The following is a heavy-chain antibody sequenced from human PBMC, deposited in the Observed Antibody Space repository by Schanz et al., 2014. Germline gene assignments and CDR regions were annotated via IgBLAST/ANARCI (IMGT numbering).Heavy chain of an antibody. CDR2: ISPRSGGT. D-gene: IGHD3-16*02. Sequence: QVQLLQSGAEVKKPGASVKVSCKASGYTFTNHSLHWVRQAPGQGLEWMGRISPRSGGTNYAQNFQGRLAITKDTSMNTIYMVLSTQTSDDHSVYYCARDSVSRTKVFDAWGQGTLVTVSS. J-gene: IGHJ5*02. CDR3: ARDSVSRTKVFDA. V-gene: IGHV1-2*06. CDR1: GYTFTNHS.